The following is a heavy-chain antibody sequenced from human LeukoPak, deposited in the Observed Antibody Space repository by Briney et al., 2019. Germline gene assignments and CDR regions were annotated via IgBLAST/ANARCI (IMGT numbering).Heavy chain of an antibody. J-gene: IGHJ4*02. CDR2: FDPENAEI. CDR1: GNALRELP. D-gene: IGHD3-3*01. CDR3: ATRGSDFWSGFDY. Sequence: VKVSCKLSGNALRELPIQWVRQAGGKGLEWMAGFDPENAEIVYAQKFQGRVTMTEDTSTNTAYMELTSLTSDDTALYYCATRGSDFWSGFDYWGQGTQVTVSS. V-gene: IGHV1-24*01.